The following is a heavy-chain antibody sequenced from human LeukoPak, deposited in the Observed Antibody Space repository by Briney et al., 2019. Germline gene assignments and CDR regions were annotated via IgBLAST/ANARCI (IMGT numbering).Heavy chain of an antibody. CDR2: IIPILGIA. J-gene: IGHJ4*02. Sequence: SVKVSCKASGGTFSSYAISWVRRAPGQGLEWMGRIIPILGIANYAQKFQGRVTITADKSTSTAYMELSSLRSEDTAVYYCAREGISVATTRPFDYWGQGTLVTVSS. V-gene: IGHV1-69*04. CDR3: AREGISVATTRPFDY. CDR1: GGTFSSYA. D-gene: IGHD5-12*01.